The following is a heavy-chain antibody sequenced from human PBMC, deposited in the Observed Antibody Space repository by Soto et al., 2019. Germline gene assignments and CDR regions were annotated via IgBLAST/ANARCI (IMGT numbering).Heavy chain of an antibody. CDR3: ARAYSSSWHAFDI. CDR2: IYPGDSDT. V-gene: IGHV5-51*01. CDR1: GYSFTSYW. D-gene: IGHD6-6*01. J-gene: IGHJ3*02. Sequence: LKISCKGSGYSFTSYWIGWVRQMPGKGLEWMGIIYPGDSDTRYSPSFQGQVTISADKSISTAYLQWSSLKASDTAMYYCARAYSSSWHAFDIWGQGTMVTVSS.